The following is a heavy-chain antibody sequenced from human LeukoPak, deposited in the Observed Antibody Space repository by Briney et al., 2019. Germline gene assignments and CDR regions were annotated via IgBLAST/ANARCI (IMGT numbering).Heavy chain of an antibody. CDR1: GGSISSSSYY. Sequence: SETLSLTCTVSGGSISSSSYYWGWIRQPPGKGLEWIGSIYYSGSTYYNPSLKSRVTISVDTSKNQFSLKLSSVTAADTAVYYCARVKGITMTVDYWGQGTLVTVSS. V-gene: IGHV4-39*07. J-gene: IGHJ4*02. CDR2: IYYSGST. CDR3: ARVKGITMTVDY. D-gene: IGHD3-22*01.